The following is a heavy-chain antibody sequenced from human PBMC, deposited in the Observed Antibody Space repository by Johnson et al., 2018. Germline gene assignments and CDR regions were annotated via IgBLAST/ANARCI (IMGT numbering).Heavy chain of an antibody. Sequence: QVQLVQSGAEVKKPGASVKVSCKASGYTFTSYYMHWVRQAPGQGLEWMGIINPSGGSTSYAQKFQGRVTMTRDTSTSTVYMGLSSLISEDTAVYYRARDGTTGTTGAFDIWGQVTMVTVSS. CDR1: GYTFTSYY. V-gene: IGHV1-46*01. J-gene: IGHJ3*02. CDR2: INPSGGST. CDR3: ARDGTTGTTGAFDI. D-gene: IGHD1-1*01.